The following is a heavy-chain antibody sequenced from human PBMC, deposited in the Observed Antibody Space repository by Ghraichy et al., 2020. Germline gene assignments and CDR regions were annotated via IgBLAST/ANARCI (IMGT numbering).Heavy chain of an antibody. V-gene: IGHV4-39*01. J-gene: IGHJ4*02. CDR2: IYYSGST. CDR3: ARQTGTLANFDY. CDR1: GGSISSSSYY. Sequence: SQTLSLTCTVSGGSISSSSYYWGWIRQPPGKGLEWIGSIYYSGSTYYNPSLKSRVTISVDTSENQFSLKLSSVTAADTAVYYCARQTGTLANFDYWGQGTLVTVSS. D-gene: IGHD1-14*01.